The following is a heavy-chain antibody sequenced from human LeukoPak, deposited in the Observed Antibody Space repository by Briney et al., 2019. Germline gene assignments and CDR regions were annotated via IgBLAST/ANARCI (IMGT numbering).Heavy chain of an antibody. CDR2: ISAYSGNT. D-gene: IGHD3-22*01. CDR3: ARGHPGYYDNSGYLPLDY. Sequence: ASVKVSCKASGYTFTSYGISWVRQAPGQGLEWMGWISAYSGNTNYAQKLQGRVTMTADTSTNIAYMELRSLRSDDTAVYYCARGHPGYYDNSGYLPLDYWGQGTLVTASS. J-gene: IGHJ4*02. CDR1: GYTFTSYG. V-gene: IGHV1-18*01.